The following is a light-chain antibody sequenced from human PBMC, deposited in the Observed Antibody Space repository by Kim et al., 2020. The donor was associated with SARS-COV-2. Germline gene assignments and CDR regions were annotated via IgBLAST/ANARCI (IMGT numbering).Light chain of an antibody. V-gene: IGKV2D-30*01. CDR3: MQGTHWPYT. Sequence: QSASTSCMASQSLVYRDGNTYLNWFQQRPGQAPRRLIYKVSNWDSGVPDRFSGSGSDTNFTLKISRVEAEDVGAYYCMQGTHWPYTFGQGTKLEI. CDR1: QSLVYRDGNTY. J-gene: IGKJ2*01. CDR2: KVS.